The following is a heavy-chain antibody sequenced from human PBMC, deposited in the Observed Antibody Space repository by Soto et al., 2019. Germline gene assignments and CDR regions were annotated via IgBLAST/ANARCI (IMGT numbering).Heavy chain of an antibody. CDR3: ARERGFDYGDYTNWFDP. J-gene: IGHJ5*02. Sequence: EASVKVSCKASGYTFTSYGISWVRQALGQGLEWMGWISAYNGNTNYAQKLQGRVTMTTDTSTSTAYMELRSLRSDDTAVYYCARERGFDYGDYTNWFDPWGQGTLVTVSS. CDR2: ISAYNGNT. CDR1: GYTFTSYG. D-gene: IGHD4-17*01. V-gene: IGHV1-18*01.